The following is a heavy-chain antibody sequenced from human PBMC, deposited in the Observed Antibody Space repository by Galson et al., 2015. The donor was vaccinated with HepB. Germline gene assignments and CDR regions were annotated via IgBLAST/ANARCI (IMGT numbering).Heavy chain of an antibody. CDR3: AGTSRGSGSYLVY. CDR1: GYTFTSYA. CDR2: INAGNGNT. Sequence: SVKVSCKASGYTFTSYAMHWVRQAPGQRLEWMGWINAGNGNTKYSQKFQGRVTITRDTSASTAYMELSSLRSEDTAVYYCAGTSRGSGSYLVYWGQGTLVTVSS. D-gene: IGHD3-10*01. V-gene: IGHV1-3*01. J-gene: IGHJ4*02.